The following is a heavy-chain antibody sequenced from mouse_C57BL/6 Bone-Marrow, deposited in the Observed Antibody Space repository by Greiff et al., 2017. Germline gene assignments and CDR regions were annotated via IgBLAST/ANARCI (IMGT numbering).Heavy chain of an antibody. Sequence: QVHVKQPGAELVMPGASVKLSCKASGYTFTSYWMHWVKQRPGQGLEWIGEIDPSDSYTNYNQKFKGKSTLTVDKSSSTAYMQLSSLTSEDSAVYYCARRRGLYFDYWGQGTTLTVSS. V-gene: IGHV1-69*01. CDR3: ARRRGLYFDY. J-gene: IGHJ2*01. CDR2: IDPSDSYT. CDR1: GYTFTSYW.